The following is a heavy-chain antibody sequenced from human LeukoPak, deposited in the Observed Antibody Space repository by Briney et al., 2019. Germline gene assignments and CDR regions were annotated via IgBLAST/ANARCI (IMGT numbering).Heavy chain of an antibody. V-gene: IGHV4-30-2*01. CDR2: IYHSGST. D-gene: IGHD1-14*01. CDR1: GGSISSGGYS. Sequence: SQTLSLTCAVSGGSISSGGYSWSWIRQPPGKGLEWIGYIYHSGSTYYNPSLKSRVTISVDTSKNQFSLKLTSVTAADTAVYYCARDWANITITSTLTVTPSSYFDYWGQGTLVTVSS. J-gene: IGHJ4*02. CDR3: ARDWANITITSTLTVTPSSYFDY.